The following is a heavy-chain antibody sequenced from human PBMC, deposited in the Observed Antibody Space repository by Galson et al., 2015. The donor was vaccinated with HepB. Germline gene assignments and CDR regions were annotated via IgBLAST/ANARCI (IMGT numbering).Heavy chain of an antibody. V-gene: IGHV3-53*01. CDR3: ARGARPDSYYYYYMDV. CDR1: GFTVSSNY. J-gene: IGHJ6*03. CDR2: IYSGGSK. D-gene: IGHD6-6*01. Sequence: SLRLSCAASGFTVSSNYMSWVRQAPGKGLEWVSVIYSGGSKYYADPVKGRFTISRDNSKNTLYLQMNSLRAEDTAVYYCARGARPDSYYYYYMDVWGKGTTVTVSS.